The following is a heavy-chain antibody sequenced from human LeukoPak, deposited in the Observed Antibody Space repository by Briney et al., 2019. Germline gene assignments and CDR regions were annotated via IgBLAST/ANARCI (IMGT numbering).Heavy chain of an antibody. CDR3: ARGARATLESEKYYGMDV. V-gene: IGHV3-53*01. Sequence: GGSLRLSCAVSGFTFSSNYMSWVRQPPGKGLEWVSVIYSGGSTYYADSVKGRFTISRHDSRDTLYLQMNSLRAEDTAVYYCARGARATLESEKYYGMDVWGQGTTVTVSS. J-gene: IGHJ6*02. D-gene: IGHD3-16*01. CDR1: GFTFSSNY. CDR2: IYSGGST.